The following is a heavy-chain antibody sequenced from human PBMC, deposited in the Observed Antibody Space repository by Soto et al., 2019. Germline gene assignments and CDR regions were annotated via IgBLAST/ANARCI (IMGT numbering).Heavy chain of an antibody. D-gene: IGHD5-12*01. V-gene: IGHV3-30*03. Sequence: LRLSCAASGFTFSSYGMHWVRQAPGKGLEWVAVISYDGSNKYYADSVKGRFTISRDNSKNTLYLQMNSLRAEDTAVYYCASGYDSGHYFDYWGQGTLVTVSS. CDR3: ASGYDSGHYFDY. J-gene: IGHJ4*02. CDR2: ISYDGSNK. CDR1: GFTFSSYG.